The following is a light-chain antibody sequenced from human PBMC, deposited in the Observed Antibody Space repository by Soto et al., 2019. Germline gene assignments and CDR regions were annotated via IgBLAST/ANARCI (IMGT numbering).Light chain of an antibody. CDR1: QGIRSA. J-gene: IGKJ4*01. Sequence: AIQLTQSPSSLSASVGDRVTITCRAGQGIRSALAWYQQRPGKAPKLLIYGASSLSRGVPSRFSGTGSGTDFTLTISSLQPEDFATYYCQQFDSFPLTFGGGTKVEI. V-gene: IGKV1-13*02. CDR3: QQFDSFPLT. CDR2: GAS.